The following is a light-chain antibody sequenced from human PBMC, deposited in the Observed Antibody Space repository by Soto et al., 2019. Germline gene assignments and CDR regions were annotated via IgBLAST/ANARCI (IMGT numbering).Light chain of an antibody. J-gene: IGKJ4*01. CDR2: AAS. CDR3: QPANSFPLT. Sequence: DLQMTQSPASVYPSVGDRVTITCCASQGISSWLAWYQQKPRKAPKLLIYAASSLQSGVPSRFSGSGSGNDFTLTISSLQPDDFATYYCQPANSFPLTFGGGTKVEIK. CDR1: QGISSW. V-gene: IGKV1-12*01.